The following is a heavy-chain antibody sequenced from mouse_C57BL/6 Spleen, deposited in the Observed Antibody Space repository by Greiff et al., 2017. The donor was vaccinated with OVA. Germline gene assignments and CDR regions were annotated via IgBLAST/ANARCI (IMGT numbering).Heavy chain of an antibody. CDR3: ARDKEDYGNYGPFDY. CDR2: IYPGSGST. CDR1: GYTFTSYW. V-gene: IGHV1-55*01. J-gene: IGHJ2*01. D-gene: IGHD2-1*01. Sequence: QVQLQQPGAELVKPGASVKMSCKASGYTFTSYWITWVKQRPGQGLEWIGDIYPGSGSTNYNEKFKSKATLTVDTSSSTAYMQLSSLTSEDSAVYYCARDKEDYGNYGPFDYWGQGTTLTVSS.